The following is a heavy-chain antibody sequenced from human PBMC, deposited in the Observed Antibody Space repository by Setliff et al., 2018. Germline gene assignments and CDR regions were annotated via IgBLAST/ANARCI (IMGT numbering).Heavy chain of an antibody. D-gene: IGHD3-22*01. CDR1: GYSFTVFG. Sequence: GASVKVSCKTSGYSFTVFGISWVRQAPGQGLEWMGWISPYYGSTDYAQKFQGRVTMTTDTSTSTAYMELTRLTTDDTALYYCVRGQGPRTVVAIPFDHWGQGTLVTVSS. CDR3: VRGQGPRTVVAIPFDH. CDR2: ISPYYGST. J-gene: IGHJ4*02. V-gene: IGHV1-18*01.